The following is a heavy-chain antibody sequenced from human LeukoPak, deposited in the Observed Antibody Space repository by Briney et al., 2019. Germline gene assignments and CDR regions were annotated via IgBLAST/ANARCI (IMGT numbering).Heavy chain of an antibody. V-gene: IGHV5-51*01. CDR2: IYPGDSDT. CDR1: GYSFTSYW. J-gene: IGHJ2*01. D-gene: IGHD3-10*01. CDR3: ARDTYYYGSGSTSGRDWYFDL. Sequence: GESLKISCKGSGYSFTSYWIGWVRQMPGKGLEWMGIIYPGDSDTRYSPSFQGQVTSSADKSISTAYLQWSSLKASDTAMYYCARDTYYYGSGSTSGRDWYFDLWGRGTLVTVSS.